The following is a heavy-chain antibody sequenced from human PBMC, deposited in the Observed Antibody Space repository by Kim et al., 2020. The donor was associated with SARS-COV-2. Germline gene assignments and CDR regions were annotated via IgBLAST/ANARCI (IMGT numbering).Heavy chain of an antibody. CDR3: TRGSAGSGYGWWFDP. V-gene: IGHV3-74*01. D-gene: IGHD5-12*01. J-gene: IGHJ5*02. Sequence: ADAVKGRFTVSRDNAKNTLYLQMNSLRAEDTAVYYCTRGSAGSGYGWWFDPWGQGARSPSP.